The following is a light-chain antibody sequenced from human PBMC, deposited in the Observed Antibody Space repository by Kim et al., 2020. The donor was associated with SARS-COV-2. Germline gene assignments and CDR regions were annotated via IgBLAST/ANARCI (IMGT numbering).Light chain of an antibody. V-gene: IGKV3-15*01. J-gene: IGKJ4*01. CDR3: QQYNIWPLS. CDR1: QSVRSN. Sequence: VSPGERATLSCRASQSVRSNLAWYQKKPGQAPRLLIYGASTRATGIPARFSGSGSGTEFTLTISSLQSEDFAVYYCQQYNIWPLSFGGGTKVDIK. CDR2: GAS.